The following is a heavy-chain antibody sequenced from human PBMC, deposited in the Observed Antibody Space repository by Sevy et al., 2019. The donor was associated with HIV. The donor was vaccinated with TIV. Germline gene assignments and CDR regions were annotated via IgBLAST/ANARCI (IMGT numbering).Heavy chain of an antibody. CDR3: AKKMGGGSGMAFLVDS. V-gene: IGHV3-23*01. D-gene: IGHD5-18*01. CDR2: ISGTGDYK. J-gene: IGHJ4*02. Sequence: GGSLRLSCAASGFTFSNFAMGWVRQAPGKGLDWISVISGTGDYKYDADSVKGRFTISRDNSKNTLSLQMNSLRAEDTAIFYCAKKMGGGSGMAFLVDSWGQGTLVTVSS. CDR1: GFTFSNFA.